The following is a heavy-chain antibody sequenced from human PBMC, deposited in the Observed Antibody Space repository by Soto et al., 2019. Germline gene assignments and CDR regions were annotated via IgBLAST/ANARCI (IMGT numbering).Heavy chain of an antibody. CDR1: GFTFSTYG. Sequence: QVQLVESGGGVVRPGRSLRLSCAPSGFTFSTYGMHWVRQAPGKGLEWVAVIWYDGSNQYYADSVKGRFTISRDNSKNMLYLQMNSLRAEDTAVYYCARDLGAFNYGSAYFDCWGQGTPVTFSS. J-gene: IGHJ4*02. V-gene: IGHV3-33*01. CDR2: IWYDGSNQ. CDR3: ARDLGAFNYGSAYFDC. D-gene: IGHD3-10*01.